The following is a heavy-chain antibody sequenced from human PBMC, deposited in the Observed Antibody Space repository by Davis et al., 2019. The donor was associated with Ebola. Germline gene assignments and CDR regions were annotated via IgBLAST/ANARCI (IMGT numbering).Heavy chain of an antibody. CDR3: ATGLIRYRELFTFDS. CDR1: GFNFRNYG. D-gene: IGHD3-10*01. V-gene: IGHV3-30*03. CDR2: ISHDGTQK. Sequence: GESLKISCAASGFNFRNYGMHLLRQTPGKELAWGAVISHDGTQKYDGDPVKGRFPISRENSMNTLFLHMNSLRSDDTAIYFCATGLIRYRELFTFDSWGQGTLVTVSS. J-gene: IGHJ4*02.